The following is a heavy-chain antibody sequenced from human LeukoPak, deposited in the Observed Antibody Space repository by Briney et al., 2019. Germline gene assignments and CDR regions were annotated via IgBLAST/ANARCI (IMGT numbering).Heavy chain of an antibody. V-gene: IGHV3-48*01. CDR2: ISSSSRSI. Sequence: QTGGSLRLSCAASGFTFSSYSMNWVRQAPGKGLEWVSYISSSSRSIYYADSVKGRFTISRDNANNSLSLQMNSLRTEDTALYYCAKDRGPRGIAVTHWGQGTLVTVSS. J-gene: IGHJ4*02. D-gene: IGHD6-19*01. CDR1: GFTFSSYS. CDR3: AKDRGPRGIAVTH.